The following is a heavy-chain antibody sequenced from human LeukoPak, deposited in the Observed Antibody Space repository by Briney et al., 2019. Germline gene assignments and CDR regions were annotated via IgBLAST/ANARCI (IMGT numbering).Heavy chain of an antibody. CDR3: ARHVPGCSGGSCYSFWFDP. D-gene: IGHD2-15*01. Sequence: SETLSLTCTVSGGSISSYYWSWIRQPPGKGLEWIGYIYYSGSTNYNPSLKSRVTISVDTSKNQFSLKLSSVTAADTAVYYCARHVPGCSGGSCYSFWFDPWGQGTLVPVSS. V-gene: IGHV4-59*08. CDR1: GGSISSYY. CDR2: IYYSGST. J-gene: IGHJ5*02.